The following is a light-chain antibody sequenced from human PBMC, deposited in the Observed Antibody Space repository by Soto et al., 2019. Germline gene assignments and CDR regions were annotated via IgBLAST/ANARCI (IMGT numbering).Light chain of an antibody. CDR3: IQALQTPRT. J-gene: IGKJ4*01. Sequence: DIVMTQSPLSLPVTPGEPASISCRSSQSLLHSNGYNYFDWYLQKPGQSPQLLIYLGSNRASGVPDRFSGSGSGTDFTLKISRVEAEDVGVYYCIQALQTPRTFGGGTKVEIK. CDR1: QSLLHSNGYNY. V-gene: IGKV2-28*01. CDR2: LGS.